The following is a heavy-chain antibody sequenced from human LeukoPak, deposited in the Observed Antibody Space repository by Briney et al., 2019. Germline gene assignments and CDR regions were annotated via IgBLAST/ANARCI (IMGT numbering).Heavy chain of an antibody. CDR3: ATEPSRSYSFDHLDF. CDR1: GGTFNNYA. CDR2: VVPMFGIR. J-gene: IGHJ4*02. Sequence: SVKVSCKTSGGTFNNYAISWVRQAPGQGLEWMGRVVPMFGIRNYPQTFRGRVNITADKATNTVYMELRSLRAEDTAIYYCATEPSRSYSFDHLDFWGLGNPVPVSS. D-gene: IGHD5-12*01. V-gene: IGHV1-69*04.